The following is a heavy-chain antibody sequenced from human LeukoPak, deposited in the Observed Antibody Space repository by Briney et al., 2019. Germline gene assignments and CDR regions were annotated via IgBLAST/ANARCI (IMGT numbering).Heavy chain of an antibody. J-gene: IGHJ3*02. V-gene: IGHV4-59*01. CDR2: IYYSGTT. D-gene: IGHD3-22*01. CDR3: ARVDCYDSSGYYHRAFDI. Sequence: SETLSLTCTVSGGSINGYYWSWIRQPPGKGLEWIGYIYYSGTTNYNPSLKSRVTMSVDTSKKQFSLKLSSVTAADTAVYYCARVDCYDSSGYYHRAFDIWGQGTVVTVS. CDR1: GGSINGYY.